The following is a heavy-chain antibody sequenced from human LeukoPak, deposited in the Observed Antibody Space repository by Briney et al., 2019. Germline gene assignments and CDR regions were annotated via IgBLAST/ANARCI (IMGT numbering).Heavy chain of an antibody. D-gene: IGHD6-19*01. V-gene: IGHV3-23*01. J-gene: IGHJ4*02. CDR1: GFTFNNYA. CDR2: ISGSGGST. Sequence: GGSLRLSCAASGFTFNNYAMSWVHQAPGKGLEWVSTISGSGGSTYYADSVKGRFTISRDNSKNTLYLEMNSLRADDTAVYYCAKGKSVAGIVDYWGQGTLVTVSS. CDR3: AKGKSVAGIVDY.